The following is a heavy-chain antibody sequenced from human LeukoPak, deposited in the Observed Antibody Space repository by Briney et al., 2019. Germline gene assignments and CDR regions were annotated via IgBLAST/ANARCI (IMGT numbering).Heavy chain of an antibody. CDR2: ISGSGGST. J-gene: IGHJ1*01. CDR1: GFTFSSYA. CDR3: AKDPTTVTNLEYFQH. V-gene: IGHV3-23*01. Sequence: PGGSLRLSCAASGFTFSSYAMSWVRQAPGKGLEWVSAISGSGGSTYYADSVKDRFTISRDNSKNTLYLQMNSLRAEDTAVYYCAKDPTTVTNLEYFQHWGQGTLVTVSS. D-gene: IGHD4-17*01.